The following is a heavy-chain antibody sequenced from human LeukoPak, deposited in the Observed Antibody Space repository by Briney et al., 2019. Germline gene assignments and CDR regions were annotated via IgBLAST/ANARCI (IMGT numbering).Heavy chain of an antibody. CDR2: IIPIFGIA. CDR1: GRTFSSYA. V-gene: IGHV1-69*13. J-gene: IGHJ4*02. Sequence: GASVKVSCKASGRTFSSYAISWVRQAPGQGLEWMGGIIPIFGIANYAQKFQARVTITADESTNTTYMELSSLRSEDTAVYFCARDLSSPGGEGYFDYWGQGTLVTVSS. CDR3: ARDLSSPGGEGYFDY. D-gene: IGHD2-15*01.